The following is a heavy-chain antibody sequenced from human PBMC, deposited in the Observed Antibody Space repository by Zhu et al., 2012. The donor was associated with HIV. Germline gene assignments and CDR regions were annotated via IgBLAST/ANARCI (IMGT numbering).Heavy chain of an antibody. J-gene: IGHJ4*02. CDR1: GYSISSGYY. CDR2: IYHSGST. V-gene: IGHV4-38-2*01. Sequence: QVQLQESGPGLVKPSETLSLTCAVSGYSISSGYYWGWIRQPPGKGLEWIGSIYHSGSTNYNPSLKSRVTISVDTSKNQFSLKLSSVTAADTAVYYCARGVRAYYDILTGYFITYYFDYWGQGXLVTVSS. CDR3: ARGVRAYYDILTGYFITYYFDY. D-gene: IGHD3-9*01.